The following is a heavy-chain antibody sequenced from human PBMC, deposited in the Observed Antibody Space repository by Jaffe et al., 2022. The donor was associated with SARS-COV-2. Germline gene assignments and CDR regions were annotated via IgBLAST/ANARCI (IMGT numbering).Heavy chain of an antibody. D-gene: IGHD3-22*01. CDR3: TTGIVVVTGSLDAFDI. CDR1: GFTFSNAW. J-gene: IGHJ3*02. Sequence: EVQLVESGGGLVKPGGSLRLSCAASGFTFSNAWMSWVRQAPGKGLEWVGRIKSKTDGGTTDYAAPVKGRFTISRDDSKNTLYLQMNSLKTEDTAVYYCTTGIVVVTGSLDAFDIWGQGTMVTVSS. CDR2: IKSKTDGGTT. V-gene: IGHV3-15*01.